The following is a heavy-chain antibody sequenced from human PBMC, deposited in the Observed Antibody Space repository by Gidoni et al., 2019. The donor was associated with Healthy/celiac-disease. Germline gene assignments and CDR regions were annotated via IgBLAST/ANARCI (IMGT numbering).Heavy chain of an antibody. CDR3: AKHDYSKGNYYYYYMDV. CDR2: ISGSGGST. CDR1: GFTFSSYA. Sequence: EVQLLESGGGLVQPGGSLRLSCAASGFTFSSYAMSWVRQAPGKGLEWVSAISGSGGSTYYADSVKGRFTISRDNSKNTLYLQMNSLRAEDTAVYYCAKHDYSKGNYYYYYMDVWGKGTTVTVSS. J-gene: IGHJ6*03. V-gene: IGHV3-23*01. D-gene: IGHD4-4*01.